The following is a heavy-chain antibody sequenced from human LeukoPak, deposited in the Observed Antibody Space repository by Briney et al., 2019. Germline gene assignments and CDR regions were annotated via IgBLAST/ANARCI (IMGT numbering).Heavy chain of an antibody. V-gene: IGHV3-53*01. CDR2: LYCGGST. CDR3: ARGEPVS. Sequence: GGSLRLSCAASGFTVSTNYMTWVRQAPGKGLEWVSVLYCGGSTYYADSVKGRFTISRDNSKNTLHLQMNSLRVEDTAMYYCARGEPVSWGQGTLVTVSS. CDR1: GFTVSTNY. J-gene: IGHJ5*02.